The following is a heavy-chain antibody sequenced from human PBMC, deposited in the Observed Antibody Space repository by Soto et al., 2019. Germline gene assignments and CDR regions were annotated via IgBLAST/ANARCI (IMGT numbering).Heavy chain of an antibody. D-gene: IGHD2-15*01. CDR2: INHSGST. CDR3: ARSSRSCYGGSCYPLDY. V-gene: IGHV4-34*01. CDR1: GGSFSSYY. Sequence: QVQLQQWGAGLLKPSETLSLTCAVYGGSFSSYYWSWIRQPPGKGLEWIGEINHSGSTSHNPSLKSRVTISIDTSKNQFSLKLSSVTAADTAVYYCARSSRSCYGGSCYPLDYWGQGTLVTVSS. J-gene: IGHJ4*02.